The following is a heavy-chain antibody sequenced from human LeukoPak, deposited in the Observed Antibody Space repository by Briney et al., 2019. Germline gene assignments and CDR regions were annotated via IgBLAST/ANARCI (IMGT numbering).Heavy chain of an antibody. V-gene: IGHV3-30*18. CDR1: GFTFSSYG. Sequence: GGSLRLSCAASGFTFSSYGMHWVRQAPGKGLEWVAVISYDGSNKYYADSVKGRFTISRDNSKNTLYLQMNSLRAEDTAVYYCANGYCSSTSCQNEYYYYGMDVWGQGTTVTVSS. D-gene: IGHD2-2*01. CDR3: ANGYCSSTSCQNEYYYYGMDV. CDR2: ISYDGSNK. J-gene: IGHJ6*02.